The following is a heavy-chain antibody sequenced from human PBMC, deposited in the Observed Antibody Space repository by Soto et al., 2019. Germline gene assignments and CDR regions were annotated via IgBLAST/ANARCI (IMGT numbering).Heavy chain of an antibody. J-gene: IGHJ4*02. CDR2: MSYSGST. Sequence: QLQLQESGPGLVKPSETLSLTCSVSGGSISISGYYWGWIRQPPGTGLEWIGSMSYSGSTYYNPSLRSRVTISVDTSENQLSLKLSSVTAADAAIYYCASGSIAAAALFYFDYWGQGTLVTVSS. CDR1: GGSISISGYY. V-gene: IGHV4-39*01. CDR3: ASGSIAAAALFYFDY. D-gene: IGHD6-25*01.